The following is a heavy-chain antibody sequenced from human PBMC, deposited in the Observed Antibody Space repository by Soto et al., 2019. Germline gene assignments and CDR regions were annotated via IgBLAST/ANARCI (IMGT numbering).Heavy chain of an antibody. CDR2: IRSKAYGGTT. J-gene: IGHJ3*02. D-gene: IGHD6-25*01. CDR3: TRQAAKGEDAFDI. V-gene: IGHV3-49*03. CDR1: GLTFSDCH. Sequence: SLRLSGTASGLTFSDCHMSWFRQAPGKGLEWVGFIRSKAYGGTTEYAASVKGRFTISRDDSKSIAYLQMNSLKTEDTAVYYCTRQAAKGEDAFDIWGQGTMFTVSS.